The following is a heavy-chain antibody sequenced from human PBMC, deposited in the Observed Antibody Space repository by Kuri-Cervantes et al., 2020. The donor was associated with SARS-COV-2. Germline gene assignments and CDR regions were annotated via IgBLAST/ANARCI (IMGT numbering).Heavy chain of an antibody. CDR2: IIPILGTA. V-gene: IGHV1-69*04. CDR1: GGTFSSYA. CDR3: ASRRGYSYGIAVGDAFDI. D-gene: IGHD5-18*01. J-gene: IGHJ3*02. Sequence: SVKVSCKASGGTFSSYAISWVRQAPGQGLEWMGRIIPILGTANYAQKFQGRVTITADKSTSTAYMGLSSLRSEDTAVYYCASRRGYSYGIAVGDAFDIWGQGTMVTVSS.